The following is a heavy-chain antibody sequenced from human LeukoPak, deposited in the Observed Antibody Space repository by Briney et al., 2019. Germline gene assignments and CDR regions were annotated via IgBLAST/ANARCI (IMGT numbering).Heavy chain of an antibody. CDR2: ISSSSTI. Sequence: PGGSLRLSCAASGFTFSSYSMNWVRQAPGKGLEWVSYISSSSTIYYADSVKGRFTISRDNAKNSLYLQMNSLRAEDTAVYYCARDAVAVAGNYYYYMDVWGKGTTVTVSS. V-gene: IGHV3-48*01. D-gene: IGHD6-19*01. CDR1: GFTFSSYS. CDR3: ARDAVAVAGNYYYYMDV. J-gene: IGHJ6*03.